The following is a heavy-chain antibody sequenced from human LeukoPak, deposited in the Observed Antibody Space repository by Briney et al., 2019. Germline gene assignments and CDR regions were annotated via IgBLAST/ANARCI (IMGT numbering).Heavy chain of an antibody. J-gene: IGHJ4*02. CDR3: ATSGSYHKYYFDY. CDR1: GYTFTGYH. CDR2: INPSGGST. Sequence: GASVKVSCKASGYTFTGYHIHWVRQAPGQGLDWMGVINPSGGSTSYALKFQDRVTVSRDTSTSTVYMELSSLRSDDTAVYFCATSGSYHKYYFDYWGQGTLVTVSS. V-gene: IGHV1-46*01. D-gene: IGHD1-26*01.